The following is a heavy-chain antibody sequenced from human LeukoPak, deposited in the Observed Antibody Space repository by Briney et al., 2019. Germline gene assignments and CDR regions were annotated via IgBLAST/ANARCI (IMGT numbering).Heavy chain of an antibody. CDR2: IYYSGST. D-gene: IGHD6-6*01. J-gene: IGHJ4*02. CDR3: ARASSSSFPTSDYFDY. Sequence: SETLSLTCTVSGGSISSSSYYWGWIRQPPGKGLEWIGSIYYSGSTYYNLSLKSRVTISVDTSKNQFSLKLSSVTAADTAVYYCARASSSSFPTSDYFDYWGQGTLVTVSS. V-gene: IGHV4-39*07. CDR1: GGSISSSSYY.